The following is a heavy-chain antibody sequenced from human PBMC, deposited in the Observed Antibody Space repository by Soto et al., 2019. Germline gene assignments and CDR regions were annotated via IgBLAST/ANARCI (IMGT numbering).Heavy chain of an antibody. CDR1: GYTFISYG. J-gene: IGHJ4*02. CDR3: ARDPVAGTYFDY. CDR2: INAFNGNT. Sequence: ASVKVSCKASGYTFISYGISWVRQAPGQGLEWMRWINAFNGNTNYAQKLQGRVTMTRDTSTSTAYMELRSLRSDDTAVYYCARDPVAGTYFDYWGQGTLVTVSS. V-gene: IGHV1-18*01. D-gene: IGHD6-19*01.